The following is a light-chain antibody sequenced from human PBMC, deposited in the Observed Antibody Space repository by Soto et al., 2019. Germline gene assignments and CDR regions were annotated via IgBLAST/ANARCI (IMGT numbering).Light chain of an antibody. Sequence: QSVLTQPPSASGTPGQRVTISCSGTSSNVGSNYLYWYQQLQRTAPKLLIYRSHQRPSGVPDRFSGSKSGTTASLPTSGLRSEDEADYYCAAWYASRSGVVFGGGTKVTVL. CDR1: SSNVGSNY. J-gene: IGLJ2*01. CDR3: AAWYASRSGVV. V-gene: IGLV1-47*01. CDR2: RSH.